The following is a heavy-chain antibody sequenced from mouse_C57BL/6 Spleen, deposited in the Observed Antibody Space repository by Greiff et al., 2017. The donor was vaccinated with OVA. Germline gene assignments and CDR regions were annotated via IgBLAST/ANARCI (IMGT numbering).Heavy chain of an antibody. D-gene: IGHD2-4*01. CDR3: ARERYDYDNAMDY. CDR2: ISDGGSYT. Sequence: EVKLMESGGDLVKPGGSLKLSCAASGFTFSSYAMSWVRQTPEKRLEWVATISDGGSYTYYPDNVKGRFTISRDNAKNNLYLQMSHLKSEDTAMYYCARERYDYDNAMDYWGQGTSVTVSS. CDR1: GFTFSSYA. V-gene: IGHV5-4*01. J-gene: IGHJ4*01.